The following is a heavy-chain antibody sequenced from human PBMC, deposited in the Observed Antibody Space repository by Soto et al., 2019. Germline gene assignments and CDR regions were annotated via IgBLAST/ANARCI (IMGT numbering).Heavy chain of an antibody. J-gene: IGHJ4*02. Sequence: SGSTYYNPSLKSRVNISVDTSENQFSLKLSSVTAADTAVYYCARVGVGATSSPPSFDYWGQGTLVTVSS. CDR3: ARVGVGATSSPPSFDY. D-gene: IGHD1-26*01. CDR2: SGST. V-gene: IGHV4-31*02.